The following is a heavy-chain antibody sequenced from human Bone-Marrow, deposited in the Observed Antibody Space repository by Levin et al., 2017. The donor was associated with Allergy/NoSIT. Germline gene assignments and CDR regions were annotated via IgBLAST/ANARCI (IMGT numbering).Heavy chain of an antibody. CDR2: IYNSRTT. J-gene: IGHJ3*02. CDR1: GSSISSSPYC. D-gene: IGHD6-6*01. Sequence: GSLRLSWSVSGSSISSSPYCWGWVRQPPGKGLEWFGTIYNSRTTYPNPSLKGRVTISGDTSKNQFFLKLSSVTAADTAVYYCARGKGYSSSRVAFDIWGQGTMVTVSS. CDR3: ARGKGYSSSRVAFDI. V-gene: IGHV4-39*07.